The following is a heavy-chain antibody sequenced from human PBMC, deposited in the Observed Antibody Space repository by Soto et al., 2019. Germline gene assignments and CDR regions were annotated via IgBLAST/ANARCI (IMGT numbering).Heavy chain of an antibody. Sequence: PSVKVSFKVSGYTLTVLSMHWARQAPGKGLEWMGGFDPEDGETIYAQKFQGRVTMTEDTSTDTAYMELSSLRSEDTAVYYCAASMVRGPTNYYYYYGMDVRGQGTTVTVSS. J-gene: IGHJ6*02. CDR3: AASMVRGPTNYYYYYGMDV. D-gene: IGHD3-10*01. V-gene: IGHV1-24*01. CDR2: FDPEDGET. CDR1: GYTLTVLS.